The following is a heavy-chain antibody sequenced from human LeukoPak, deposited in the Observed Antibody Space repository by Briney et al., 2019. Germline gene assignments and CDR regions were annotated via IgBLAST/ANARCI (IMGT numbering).Heavy chain of an antibody. D-gene: IGHD2-8*01. CDR1: GGSISNTNW. J-gene: IGHJ4*02. CDR2: ISLTGLT. V-gene: IGHV4-4*02. CDR3: SRENGAFSPFGY. Sequence: SGTLSRTCGVSGGSISNTNWWSWVRQPPGQGLEWIGEISLTGLTHHNPSLKSRVTVSLDKSKNQLSLSLTAVTAADTAVYYCSRENGAFSPFGYWGQGTLVTVLS.